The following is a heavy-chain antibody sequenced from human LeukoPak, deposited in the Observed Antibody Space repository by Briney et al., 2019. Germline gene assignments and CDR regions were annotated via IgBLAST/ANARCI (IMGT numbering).Heavy chain of an antibody. J-gene: IGHJ3*02. CDR2: IIPIFGTA. Sequence: SVKVSCKASGGTFSSYAISWVRQAPGQGLEWMGGIIPIFGTANYAQKFQGRVTITADESTSTAYMELSSLRSEDTAVYYCATYSSSWYRDAFDIWGQGTMVTASS. V-gene: IGHV1-69*13. D-gene: IGHD6-13*01. CDR3: ATYSSSWYRDAFDI. CDR1: GGTFSSYA.